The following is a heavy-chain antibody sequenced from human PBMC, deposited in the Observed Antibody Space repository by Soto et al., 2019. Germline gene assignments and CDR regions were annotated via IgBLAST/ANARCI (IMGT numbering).Heavy chain of an antibody. CDR3: AREAGYQQIGQQLQDY. D-gene: IGHD6-13*01. CDR1: GFTFNNYG. CDR2: IWHDGSNK. Sequence: GGSLRLSCAASGFTFNNYGMHWVRQAPGKGLEWVAGIWHDGSNKYYTESVKGRFTIARDNSKNMLYLQMNSLRAEDTAVYHCAREAGYQQIGQQLQDYWGQGIMVTVSS. J-gene: IGHJ4*02. V-gene: IGHV3-33*01.